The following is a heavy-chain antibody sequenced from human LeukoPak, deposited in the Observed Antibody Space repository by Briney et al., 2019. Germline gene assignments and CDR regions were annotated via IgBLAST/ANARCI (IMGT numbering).Heavy chain of an antibody. J-gene: IGHJ4*02. CDR3: ARLSVANHFDY. Sequence: SETLSLPCTVSGGSISSSSYYWGWIRQPPGKGLEWIGSIYYSGSTYYNPSLKSRVTISVDTSKNQFSLKLSSVTAADTAVYYCARLSVANHFDYWGQGTLVTVSS. CDR1: GGSISSSSYY. D-gene: IGHD4-23*01. CDR2: IYYSGST. V-gene: IGHV4-39*01.